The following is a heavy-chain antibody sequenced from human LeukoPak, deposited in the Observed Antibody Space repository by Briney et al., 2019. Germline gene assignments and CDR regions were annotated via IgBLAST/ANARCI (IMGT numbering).Heavy chain of an antibody. CDR2: FDPEDGET. CDR3: ATTSSGPAYYFDY. D-gene: IGHD6-19*01. CDR1: GYTLTELS. Sequence: ASVKVSCKVSGYTLTELSMHWVRQAPGKGLEWMGGFDPEDGETIYAQKFQGRVTMTEDTSTDTAYMELGSLRSEDTAVYYCATTSSGPAYYFDYWGQGTLVTVSS. V-gene: IGHV1-24*01. J-gene: IGHJ4*02.